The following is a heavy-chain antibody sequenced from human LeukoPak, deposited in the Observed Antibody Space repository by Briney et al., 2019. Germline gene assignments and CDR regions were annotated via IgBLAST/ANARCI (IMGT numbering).Heavy chain of an antibody. CDR3: ARGRDGYNGIVDY. CDR1: GFTFSDYA. D-gene: IGHD5-24*01. J-gene: IGHJ4*02. V-gene: IGHV3-30-3*01. Sequence: QPGRSLRLSCAASGFTFSDYAFHWVRQAPGRGLEWVAVISYDGGNNYYADSVKGRFTISRDNSKNTLYLQMNSLRAEDTAVYYCARGRDGYNGIVDYWGQGTLVTVSS. CDR2: ISYDGGNN.